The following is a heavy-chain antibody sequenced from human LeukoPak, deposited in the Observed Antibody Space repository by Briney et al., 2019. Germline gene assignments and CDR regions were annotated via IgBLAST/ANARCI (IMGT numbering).Heavy chain of an antibody. CDR1: GFTFSSYA. CDR3: AKETLGFYYFDY. J-gene: IGHJ4*02. V-gene: IGHV3-23*01. D-gene: IGHD3-10*01. CDR2: ISGSGGST. Sequence: GGSLRLSCTASGFTFSSYAMSWVRQAPGKGLEWVSAISGSGGSTYYADSVKGRFTISRDNSKNTLYLQMNSLRAEDTAVYCCAKETLGFYYFDYWGQGTLVTVSS.